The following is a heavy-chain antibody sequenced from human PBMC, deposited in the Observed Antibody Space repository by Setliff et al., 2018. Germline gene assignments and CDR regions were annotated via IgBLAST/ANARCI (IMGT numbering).Heavy chain of an antibody. CDR2: VYYSGTT. CDR1: GGSISTYY. Sequence: SETLSLTCTVSGGSISTYYWSWIRQTPVKGLEWIGYVYYSGTTNYNPLFKSRITMSVDTSNNRFSLKLTSVTAADTAVYYCARHPTGFPNWFDVWGQGTLVTVSS. CDR3: ARHPTGFPNWFDV. V-gene: IGHV4-59*08. J-gene: IGHJ5*02. D-gene: IGHD3-9*01.